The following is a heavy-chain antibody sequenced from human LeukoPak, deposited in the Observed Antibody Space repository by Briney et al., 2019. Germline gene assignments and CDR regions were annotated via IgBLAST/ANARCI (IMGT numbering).Heavy chain of an antibody. V-gene: IGHV3-33*01. D-gene: IGHD1-26*01. J-gene: IGHJ4*02. CDR3: ARDQVGY. CDR1: GFTFSSYG. Sequence: QTGGSLRLSCAASGFTFSSYGMHWVRQAPGKGLEWVADIWYDGSNKYYADSVKGRFTISRDNSKNTLYLQMNSLRAEDTAVYYCARDQVGYWGQGTLVTVSS. CDR2: IWYDGSNK.